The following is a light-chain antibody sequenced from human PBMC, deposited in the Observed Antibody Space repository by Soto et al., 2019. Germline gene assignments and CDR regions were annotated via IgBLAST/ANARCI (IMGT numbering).Light chain of an antibody. CDR2: DAS. Sequence: EIVLTQSPATLSLSPGERATLSCRASQSVGTYLAWYQQKPGQAPRLLIYDASNRATGIPARFSGSGSGTDFTLTISSIEPEDFAGYYCQQRSNWPPLTFGGGTKVEI. CDR3: QQRSNWPPLT. V-gene: IGKV3-11*01. J-gene: IGKJ4*01. CDR1: QSVGTY.